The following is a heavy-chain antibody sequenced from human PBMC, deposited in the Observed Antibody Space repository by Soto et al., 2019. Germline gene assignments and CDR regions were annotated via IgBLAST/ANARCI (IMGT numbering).Heavy chain of an antibody. CDR3: TRANWYSEY. CDR1: GGSISNHY. D-gene: IGHD7-27*01. V-gene: IGHV4-59*11. CDR2: IYYNWNT. J-gene: IGHJ4*02. Sequence: QVQLQESGPGLVKPSETLSLTCSVAGGSISNHYWSWIRQPPGKGLEWMGYIYYNWNTNYNPSLKSRVTMSVDTSRNQISLKLTTVTAADTAVYYCTRANWYSEYWGQGTLVTVSS.